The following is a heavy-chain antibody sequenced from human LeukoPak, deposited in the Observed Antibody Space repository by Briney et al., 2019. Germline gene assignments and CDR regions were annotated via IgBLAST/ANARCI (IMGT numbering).Heavy chain of an antibody. CDR1: GFTFSSYA. D-gene: IGHD3-16*01. CDR3: AKGRGRLGESPIDY. Sequence: GGSLRLSCAASGFTFSSYAMSWVRQAPGKGLEWVSGIGGSGDSTHYADSVKGRFTISRDSSKNTLYLQMNSLTAEDTAVYYCAKGRGRLGESPIDYWGQGTLVTVSS. V-gene: IGHV3-23*01. CDR2: IGGSGDST. J-gene: IGHJ4*02.